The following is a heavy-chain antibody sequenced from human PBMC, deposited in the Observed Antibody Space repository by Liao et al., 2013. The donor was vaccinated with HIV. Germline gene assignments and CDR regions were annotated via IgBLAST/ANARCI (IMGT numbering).Heavy chain of an antibody. Sequence: QVQLQESGPGLVKPSQTLSLTCTVSGGSISSGSYYWSWIRQPAGKGLHWIGRIYPTGTTRYNPSLKSRLTMSVDTSKNQFFLNLSSLTAADTGVYYCARGGGSEAFDMWGQGTMVTVSS. CDR3: ARGGGSEAFDM. D-gene: IGHD3-16*01. V-gene: IGHV4-61*02. CDR1: GGSISSGSYY. CDR2: IYPTGTT. J-gene: IGHJ3*02.